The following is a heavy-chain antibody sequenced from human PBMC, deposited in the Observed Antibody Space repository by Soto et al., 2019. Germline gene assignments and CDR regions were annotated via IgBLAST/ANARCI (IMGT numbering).Heavy chain of an antibody. CDR3: ARRYGGTLDS. CDR2: IYYSGST. J-gene: IGHJ4*02. CDR1: GGSISSYY. V-gene: IGHV4-59*08. D-gene: IGHD4-17*01. Sequence: QVQLQESGPGLVKPSETLSLTCTVSGGSISSYYWSWIRQPPGKGLEWIGYIYYSGSTNYNPSLKCRVPLPVDTSKNQFSLKLRSLPAADTAVYYCARRYGGTLDSWGQGPLVTVSS.